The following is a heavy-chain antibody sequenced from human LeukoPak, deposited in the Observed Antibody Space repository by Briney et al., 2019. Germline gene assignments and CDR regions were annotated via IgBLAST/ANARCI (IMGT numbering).Heavy chain of an antibody. CDR3: AKGAIIGYCSSTSCYSFDY. V-gene: IGHV3-30*02. Sequence: GGSLRLSCAASGFTFSSYGMHWVRQAPGKGPEWVAFIRYDGSNKYYADSVKGRFTISRDNSKNTLYLQMNSLRAEDTAVYYCAKGAIIGYCSSTSCYSFDYWGQGTLVTVSS. D-gene: IGHD2-2*01. CDR2: IRYDGSNK. CDR1: GFTFSSYG. J-gene: IGHJ4*02.